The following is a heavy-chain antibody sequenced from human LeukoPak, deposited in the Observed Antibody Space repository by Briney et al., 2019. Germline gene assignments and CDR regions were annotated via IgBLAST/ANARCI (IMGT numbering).Heavy chain of an antibody. Sequence: SETLSLTCAVNGGSFSGYFWSWIRQPPGKGLEWIGEINHSGSTYYNASLKSRITISVDTSKNQFSLKLSSVTAADTAVYYCARSYGGDDWYFDLWGRGTLVTVSS. V-gene: IGHV4-34*01. J-gene: IGHJ2*01. D-gene: IGHD4-23*01. CDR3: ARSYGGDDWYFDL. CDR2: INHSGST. CDR1: GGSFSGYF.